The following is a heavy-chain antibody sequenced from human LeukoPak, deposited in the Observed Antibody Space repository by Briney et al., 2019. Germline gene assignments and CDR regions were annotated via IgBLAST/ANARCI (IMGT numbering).Heavy chain of an antibody. CDR2: IKQDGSEK. J-gene: IGHJ6*03. V-gene: IGHV3-7*01. CDR3: ASPANDLPYYYYMDV. CDR1: GFTFSSYW. Sequence: GGSLRLSCAASGFTFSSYWMSWVRQAPGKGLEWVANIKQDGSEKYYVDSVKGRFTISRDNAKNSLYLQMNSLRAEDTAVYYCASPANDLPYYYYMDVWSKGTTVTVSS. D-gene: IGHD1-1*01.